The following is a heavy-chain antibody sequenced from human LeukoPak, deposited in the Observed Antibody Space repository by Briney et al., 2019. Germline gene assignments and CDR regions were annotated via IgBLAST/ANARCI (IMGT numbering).Heavy chain of an antibody. D-gene: IGHD1-26*01. CDR1: GYTFTGHY. V-gene: IGHV1-2*06. CDR3: ARDREVGSTDDAFDI. J-gene: IGHJ3*02. Sequence: GASVKVSCKASGYTFTGHYMHWVRQAPGQGLEWMGRIDPNSGGANYAQKFQGRVTMTRDTSISTAYMELSGLRSDDTAVYYSARDREVGSTDDAFDIWGQGTRVIVSS. CDR2: IDPNSGGA.